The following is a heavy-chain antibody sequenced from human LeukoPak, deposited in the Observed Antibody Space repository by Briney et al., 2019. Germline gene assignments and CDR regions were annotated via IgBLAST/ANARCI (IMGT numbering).Heavy chain of an antibody. V-gene: IGHV3-73*01. CDR2: IRSKANSYAT. J-gene: IGHJ4*02. CDR1: GFTFSGSA. CDR3: TSSSYYGGYPGY. D-gene: IGHD5-12*01. Sequence: GGSLRLSCAASGFTFSGSALHWVRQASGKGLEWVGRIRSKANSYATAYAASVKGRFTISRDDSKNTAYLQMNSLKTGDTAIYYCTSSSYYGGYPGYWGQGTLVTVSS.